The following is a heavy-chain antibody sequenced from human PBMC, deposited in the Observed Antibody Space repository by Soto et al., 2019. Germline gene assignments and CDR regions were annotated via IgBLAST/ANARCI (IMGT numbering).Heavy chain of an antibody. J-gene: IGHJ5*02. V-gene: IGHV4-4*08. Sequence: QVQLQESGPGLVKPSETLSLTCTVSGGSISTNYWSWIRQPPGKGLEWIGYISSRGYTNYNASLKSRITISIDTSKNQFSLKLTSVTAADTAVYYCASLHGARFDPWGQGTLVTVSS. CDR2: ISSRGYT. CDR1: GGSISTNY. CDR3: ASLHGARFDP. D-gene: IGHD4-17*01.